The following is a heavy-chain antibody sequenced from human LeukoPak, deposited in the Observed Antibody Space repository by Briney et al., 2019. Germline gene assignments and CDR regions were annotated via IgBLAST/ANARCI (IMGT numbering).Heavy chain of an antibody. J-gene: IGHJ4*02. CDR2: ISSSSSFI. CDR3: ASSGWSEYYFDY. V-gene: IGHV3-21*01. CDR1: GFTFSSYS. D-gene: IGHD6-13*01. Sequence: GGSLRLSCAASGFTFSSYSMNWVRQAPGKGLEWVSSISSSSSFIYYADSVKGRFTISRDNAKNSLYLHMNSLRAEDTAVYYCASSGWSEYYFDYWGQGTLVTVSS.